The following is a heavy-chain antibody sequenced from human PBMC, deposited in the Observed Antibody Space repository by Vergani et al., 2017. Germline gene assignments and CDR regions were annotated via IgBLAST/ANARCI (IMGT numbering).Heavy chain of an antibody. D-gene: IGHD5-18*01. J-gene: IGHJ6*03. Sequence: QVQLVQSGAEVKKPGASVKVSCKASGYTFTGYYMHWVRQAPGQGLEWMGWINPNSGGTNYAQKFQGRVTITADESTSTAYMELSSLRSEDTAVYYCARDPGYSYGYSDYYYYYMDVWGKGTTVTVSS. V-gene: IGHV1-2*02. CDR3: ARDPGYSYGYSDYYYYYMDV. CDR2: INPNSGGT. CDR1: GYTFTGYY.